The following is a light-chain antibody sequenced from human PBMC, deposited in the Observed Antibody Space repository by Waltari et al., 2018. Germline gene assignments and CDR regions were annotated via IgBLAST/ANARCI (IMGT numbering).Light chain of an antibody. J-gene: IGLJ2*01. CDR2: SND. V-gene: IGLV1-44*01. Sequence: QSVLTQPPSASGTPGQRVTISCSGSNSNVRVNPVTWYQQLPGAAPEVLIYSNDQRRSRVPGRSSGSKSGTSASLAISGLQSEDEAHYYCAAWDDSLRAVVFGGGTKVTVL. CDR3: AAWDDSLRAVV. CDR1: NSNVRVNP.